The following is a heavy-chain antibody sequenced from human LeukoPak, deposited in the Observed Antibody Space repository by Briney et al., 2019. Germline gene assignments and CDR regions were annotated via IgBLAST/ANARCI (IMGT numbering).Heavy chain of an antibody. Sequence: GGSLRLSCAAFGFTFSSYSMNWLRQAPGKGLEWVSSISSSSSYIYYADSVKGRFTISRDNAKNSLYLQMNSLRAEDTAVYYCAREGYYYGSGSYPDAFDIWGQGTMVTVSS. V-gene: IGHV3-21*01. J-gene: IGHJ3*02. CDR2: ISSSSSYI. CDR1: GFTFSSYS. CDR3: AREGYYYGSGSYPDAFDI. D-gene: IGHD3-10*01.